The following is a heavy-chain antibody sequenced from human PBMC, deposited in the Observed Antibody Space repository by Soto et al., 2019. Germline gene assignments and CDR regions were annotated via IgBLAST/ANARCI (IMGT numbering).Heavy chain of an antibody. J-gene: IGHJ6*02. CDR2: ISYDGTKK. Sequence: QVQLMKSGGGVVQPGKSLRLSCEGSGFTFSTYGMHWVRQAPGKGLEWVAGISYDGTKKYYGDSVKGRFSISRDNSRKTVHLQMNSLRAEDTAVYYCAKVGSIAVYHYHYAMDVWGQGTTVTVSS. CDR1: GFTFSTYG. D-gene: IGHD6-6*01. CDR3: AKVGSIAVYHYHYAMDV. V-gene: IGHV3-30*18.